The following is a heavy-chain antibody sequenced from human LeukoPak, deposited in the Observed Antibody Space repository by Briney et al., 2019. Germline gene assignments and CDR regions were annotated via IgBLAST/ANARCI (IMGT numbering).Heavy chain of an antibody. J-gene: IGHJ5*02. D-gene: IGHD2-15*01. CDR1: GYTFTSYG. V-gene: IGHV1-18*01. CDR3: ARDRSTCSGGSCYPLRRWFDP. CDR2: ISAYNGNT. Sequence: ASVKVSCKASGYTFTSYGNSWVRQAPGQGLEWMGWISAYNGNTNYAQKLQGRVTMTTDTSTSTAYMELRSLRSDDTAVYYCARDRSTCSGGSCYPLRRWFDPWGQGTLVTVSS.